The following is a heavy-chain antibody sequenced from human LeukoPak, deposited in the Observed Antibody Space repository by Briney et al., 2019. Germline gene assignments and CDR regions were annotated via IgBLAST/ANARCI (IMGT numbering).Heavy chain of an antibody. CDR3: ARAASYYYYMDV. CDR1: GYTFTSYG. J-gene: IGHJ6*03. V-gene: IGHV1-18*01. CDR2: ISAYNDNT. Sequence: ASVKVSCKASGYTFTSYGISWVRQAPGQGLEWMGWISAYNDNTNYAQKLQGRVTMTTDTSTSTAYMELRSLRSDDTAVYYCARAASYYYYMDVWGKGTTVTISS.